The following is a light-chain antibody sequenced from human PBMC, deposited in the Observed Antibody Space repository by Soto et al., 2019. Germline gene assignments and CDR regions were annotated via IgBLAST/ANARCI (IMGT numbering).Light chain of an antibody. J-gene: IGKJ4*01. CDR3: QQRSNWPLT. CDR2: DAS. CDR1: QSVSSF. Sequence: EIVLTQSPATLSLFRGERATLSCRASQSVSSFLAWYQQKPGQAPRLLIYDASNRATGIPTRFSGSGSGTDFTLTISSLEPEDFAVYYCQQRSNWPLTFGGGTKVEIK. V-gene: IGKV3-11*01.